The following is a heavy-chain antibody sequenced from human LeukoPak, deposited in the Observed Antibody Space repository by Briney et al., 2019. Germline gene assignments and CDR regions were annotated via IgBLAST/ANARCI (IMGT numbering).Heavy chain of an antibody. V-gene: IGHV3-30-3*01. J-gene: IGHJ1*01. Sequence: PGRSLRLSCAASGFTFSSYAMHWVRQAPGKGLEWVAVISYDGSNKYYADSVKGRFTISRDNSKNTLYLQMNSLRAEDTAVYYCARDPPSEQWPPLQYFQHWGQGTPATVSS. D-gene: IGHD6-19*01. CDR3: ARDPPSEQWPPLQYFQH. CDR2: ISYDGSNK. CDR1: GFTFSSYA.